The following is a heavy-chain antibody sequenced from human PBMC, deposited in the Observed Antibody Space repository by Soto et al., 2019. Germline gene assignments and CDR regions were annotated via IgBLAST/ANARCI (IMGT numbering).Heavy chain of an antibody. CDR3: ARGYGENIFDY. CDR2: ISGSGGST. CDR1: GHTFHNYA. J-gene: IGHJ4*02. V-gene: IGHV3-23*01. D-gene: IGHD4-17*01. Sequence: GGSLRLSCVGSGHTFHNYAMTWVRQAPGKGLEWVSGISGSGGSTYYADSVRGRFTISRDNSKNTLYLQMNSLRAEDTAVYYCARGYGENIFDYWGQGTLVTVSS.